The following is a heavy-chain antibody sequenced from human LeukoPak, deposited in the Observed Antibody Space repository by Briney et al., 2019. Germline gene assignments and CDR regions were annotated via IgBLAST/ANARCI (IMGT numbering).Heavy chain of an antibody. D-gene: IGHD5-18*01. CDR2: MNPNSGNT. CDR3: ARGRVDTAMVFGI. V-gene: IGHV1-8*01. Sequence: APVKVSCKASGYTFTSYDINWVRQATGQGLEWMGWMNPNSGNTGYAQKFQGRVTMTRNTSISTAYMELSSLRSEDTAVYYCARGRVDTAMVFGIWGQGTMVTVSS. CDR1: GYTFTSYD. J-gene: IGHJ3*02.